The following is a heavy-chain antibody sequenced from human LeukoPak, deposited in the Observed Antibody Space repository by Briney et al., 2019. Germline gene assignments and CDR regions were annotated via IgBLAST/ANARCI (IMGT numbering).Heavy chain of an antibody. Sequence: GGSLRLSCAASGFTFSSYSINWVRHAPGKGLEWVSSISGSSSYISSADSAQGRFSTSRDNAKNSLYLQMNSLRAEDPAVYYCARDGPDIVVVVAATPPDCWGQGTLVTVS. D-gene: IGHD2-15*01. CDR1: GFTFSSYS. CDR2: ISGSSSYI. CDR3: ARDGPDIVVVVAATPPDC. V-gene: IGHV3-21*01. J-gene: IGHJ4*02.